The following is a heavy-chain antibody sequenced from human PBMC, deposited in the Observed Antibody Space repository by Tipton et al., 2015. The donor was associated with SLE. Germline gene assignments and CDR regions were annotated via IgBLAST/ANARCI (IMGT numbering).Heavy chain of an antibody. CDR1: GGSISSHY. J-gene: IGHJ4*02. D-gene: IGHD1-26*01. CDR2: INHSGTT. CDR3: ARDSPGGNFDY. V-gene: IGHV4-34*01. Sequence: TLSLTCTVSGGSISSHYWSWIRQPPGKGLEWIGEINHSGTTNYNPSLKSRVTISVDTSKNQFSLKLSSVTAADTAVYYCARDSPGGNFDYWGQGTLVTVSS.